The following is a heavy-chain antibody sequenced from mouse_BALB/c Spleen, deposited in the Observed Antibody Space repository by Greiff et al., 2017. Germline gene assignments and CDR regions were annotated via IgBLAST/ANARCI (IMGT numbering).Heavy chain of an antibody. J-gene: IGHJ3*01. CDR3: ARWGFAY. CDR1: GYTFTSYW. CDR2: IDPSDSYT. V-gene: IGHV1-69*02. Sequence: QVQLQQSGAELVKPGASVKLSCKASGYTFTSYWMHWVKQRPGQGLEWIGEIDPSDSYTNYNQKFKGKATLTVDKSSSTAYMQLSSLTSEDSAVYYCARWGFAYWGQGTLVTVSA.